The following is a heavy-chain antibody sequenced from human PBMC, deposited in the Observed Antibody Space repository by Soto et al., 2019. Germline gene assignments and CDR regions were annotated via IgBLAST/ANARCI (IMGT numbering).Heavy chain of an antibody. J-gene: IGHJ6*02. D-gene: IGHD6-13*01. CDR2: IYYSGST. V-gene: IGHV4-31*03. Sequence: SETLSLTCTVSGGSISSGGYYWSWIRQHPGKGLEWIGYIYYSGSTYYNPSLKSRVTISVDTSKNQFSLKLSSVTAADTAVYYCARDLAAAAGPENYYYYGMDVWGQGTTVTVSS. CDR3: ARDLAAAAGPENYYYYGMDV. CDR1: GGSISSGGYY.